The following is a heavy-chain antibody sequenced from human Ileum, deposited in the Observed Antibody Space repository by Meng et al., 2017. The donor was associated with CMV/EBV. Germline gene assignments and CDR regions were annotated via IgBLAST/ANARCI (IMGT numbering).Heavy chain of an antibody. J-gene: IGHJ4*02. CDR1: GGSITSGNYY. CDR3: ARDSATMMVRYIDY. CDR2: IYYSGST. D-gene: IGHD3-22*01. Sequence: SGGSITSGNYYWSWIRQHPGKGLEWIGYIYYSGSTYCNPSLKSRVTISVDTSNNQFSLKLSSVTAADTAVYYCARDSATMMVRYIDYWGQGTLVTVSS. V-gene: IGHV4-31*02.